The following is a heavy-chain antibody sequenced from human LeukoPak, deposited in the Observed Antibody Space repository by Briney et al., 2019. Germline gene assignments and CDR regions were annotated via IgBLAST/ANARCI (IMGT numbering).Heavy chain of an antibody. V-gene: IGHV4-34*01. D-gene: IGHD2-2*01. Sequence: SETLSLTCAVYGGSFSGYYWSWIRQPPGKGLEWIGEINHSGSTNYNPSLKSRVTISVDTSKNQFSLKLSSVTAADTAVYYCARAPRPGNIVVVPAAAYYFDYWGQGTLVTVSS. CDR3: ARAPRPGNIVVVPAAAYYFDY. CDR2: INHSGST. CDR1: GGSFSGYY. J-gene: IGHJ4*02.